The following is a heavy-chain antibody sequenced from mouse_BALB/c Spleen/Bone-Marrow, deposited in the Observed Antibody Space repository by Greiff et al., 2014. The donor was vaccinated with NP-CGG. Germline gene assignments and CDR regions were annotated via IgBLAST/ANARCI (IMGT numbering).Heavy chain of an antibody. J-gene: IGHJ2*01. CDR2: IDPSDRET. Sequence: VQLQQSGPHLVRPGASVTISCTASGYSLTTYWMHWVSQPPGQGLEWLGMIDPSDRETRLNQKFKEQATLTVDKTTSTAYMQHSMPTSEESTFYYGARGGRLLDYWGQGTTLTVSS. CDR1: GYSLTTYW. D-gene: IGHD1-2*01. CDR3: ARGGRLLDY. V-gene: IGHV1S74*01.